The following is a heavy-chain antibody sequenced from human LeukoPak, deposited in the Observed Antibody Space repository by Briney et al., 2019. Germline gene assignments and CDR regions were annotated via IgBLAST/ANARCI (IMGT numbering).Heavy chain of an antibody. CDR3: ARADYYDSSGYEYYYYYMDV. D-gene: IGHD3-22*01. V-gene: IGHV3-20*04. CDR1: GFTFDDYG. CDR2: INWNGGST. J-gene: IGHJ6*03. Sequence: PGGSLRFSCAASGFTFDDYGMSWVRQAPGKGLEWVSGINWNGGSTGYADSVKGRFTISRDNAKNSLYLQMNSLRAEDTALYYCARADYYDSSGYEYYYYYMDVWGKGTTVTVSS.